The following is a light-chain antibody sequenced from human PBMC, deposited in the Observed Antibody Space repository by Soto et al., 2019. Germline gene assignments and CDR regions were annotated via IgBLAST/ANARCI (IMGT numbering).Light chain of an antibody. V-gene: IGKV1-33*01. CDR2: DAS. CDR1: QDITNY. Sequence: DIQMTQSPCSLSASVGDRVTITCQASQDITNYLNWYQQKPGKAPKLLIYDASSLQTGVPSRFSGSGSGTDFSFTISSLQPEDIATYYCQQFDDVPYSFGQGTKVAIK. CDR3: QQFDDVPYS. J-gene: IGKJ2*03.